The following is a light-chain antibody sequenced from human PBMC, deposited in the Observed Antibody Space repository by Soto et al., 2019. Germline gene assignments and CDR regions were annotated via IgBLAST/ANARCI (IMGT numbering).Light chain of an antibody. J-gene: IGLJ1*01. CDR3: SSYAGSNKSV. CDR2: EVS. V-gene: IGLV2-8*01. CDR1: SSDVGGYNY. Sequence: QSALTQPPSASGSPGQSVTIACTGTSSDVGGYNYVSWYQQHPGKAPKLMIYEVSKRPSGVPDRCSGSKSGNTASLTVSGLQPEDEADYYCSSYAGSNKSVFGTGTKLTVL.